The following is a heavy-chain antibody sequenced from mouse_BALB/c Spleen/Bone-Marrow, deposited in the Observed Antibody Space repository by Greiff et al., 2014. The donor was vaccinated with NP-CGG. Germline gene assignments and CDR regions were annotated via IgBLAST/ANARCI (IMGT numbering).Heavy chain of an antibody. Sequence: QVHVKQSGAELVRPGSSVKISCKVSGYAFSSYWMNWVRQRPGQGLEWIGQIYPGGGDTNYNGKFKGKATLTADRSSSTAYMQLSSLTSEDSAVYFCARTPWFAYWGQGTLVTVSA. CDR3: ARTPWFAY. V-gene: IGHV1-80*01. CDR2: IYPGGGDT. CDR1: GYAFSSYW. J-gene: IGHJ3*01.